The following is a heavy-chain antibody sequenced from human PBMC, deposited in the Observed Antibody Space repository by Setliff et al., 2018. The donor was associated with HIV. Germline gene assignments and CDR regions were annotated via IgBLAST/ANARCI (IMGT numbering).Heavy chain of an antibody. Sequence: SETLSLTCTVSGDSISRSSYYWGWIRQPPGKGLEWIGNIYYIGITNYYPSLESRVTISVDTSKNQFSLKVNSVTAADTAIYYCARVPTSSWYVTTQRTKEYFHHWGQGTLVTVSS. J-gene: IGHJ1*01. CDR3: ARVPTSSWYVTTQRTKEYFHH. CDR2: IYYIGIT. D-gene: IGHD6-13*01. CDR1: GDSISRSSYY. V-gene: IGHV4-39*07.